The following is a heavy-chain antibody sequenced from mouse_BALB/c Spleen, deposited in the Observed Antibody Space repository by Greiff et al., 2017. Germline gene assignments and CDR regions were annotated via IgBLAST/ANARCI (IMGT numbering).Heavy chain of an antibody. J-gene: IGHJ2*01. D-gene: IGHD2-3*01. CDR2: ISSGGSYT. Sequence: DVMLVESGGGLVKPGGYLKLSCAASGFTFSSYAMSWVRQTPEKRLEWVATISSGGSYTYYPDSVKGRFTISRDNAKNTLYLQMSSLRSEDTAMYYCARRWDGYHYFDYWGQGTTLTVSS. CDR3: ARRWDGYHYFDY. CDR1: GFTFSSYA. V-gene: IGHV5-9-1*01.